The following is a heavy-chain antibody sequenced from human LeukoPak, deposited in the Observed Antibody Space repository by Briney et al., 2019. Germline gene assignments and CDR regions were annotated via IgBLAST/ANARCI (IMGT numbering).Heavy chain of an antibody. CDR2: IWYDGSHQ. D-gene: IGHD3-10*01. Sequence: GGPLRLSCAAYGFSFSTYGMHWVRQAPGKRLESVAVIWYDGSHQYYADSVKGRFTISRDMSSNTLYLQMNNLRVDDTALYYCARDLGLRYGSGAYRFDPWGQGTQVIVSS. V-gene: IGHV3-33*08. J-gene: IGHJ5*02. CDR1: GFSFSTYG. CDR3: ARDLGLRYGSGAYRFDP.